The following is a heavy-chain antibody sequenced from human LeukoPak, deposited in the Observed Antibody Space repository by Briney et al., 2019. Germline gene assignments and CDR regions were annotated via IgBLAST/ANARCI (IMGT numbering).Heavy chain of an antibody. CDR3: ARASPDCSSTSCYTGGAFDI. Sequence: PSETLSLTCAVSGYSISSGYYWGWIRQPPGKGLEWIGSIYHIGSTYYNPSLKSRFTISVDTAKNQFSLKLNSVTAADTAVYYCARASPDCSSTSCYTGGAFDIWGQGTMVTVSS. CDR1: GYSISSGYY. D-gene: IGHD2-2*02. CDR2: IYHIGST. V-gene: IGHV4-38-2*01. J-gene: IGHJ3*02.